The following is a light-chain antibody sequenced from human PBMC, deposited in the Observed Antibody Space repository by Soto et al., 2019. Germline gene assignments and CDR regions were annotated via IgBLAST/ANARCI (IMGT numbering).Light chain of an antibody. CDR2: GAS. CDR1: QSISSSY. V-gene: IGKV3-20*01. Sequence: DIVLTHSPGTLSLSRGEIATLSCRASQSISSSYLAWFQQKPGQSPRLLIYGASSRPTGIPDRFSGSGSGTDFTLAISRLEPEDFALYYCQQYGSPPFTLGGGTKVDIK. CDR3: QQYGSPPFT. J-gene: IGKJ4*01.